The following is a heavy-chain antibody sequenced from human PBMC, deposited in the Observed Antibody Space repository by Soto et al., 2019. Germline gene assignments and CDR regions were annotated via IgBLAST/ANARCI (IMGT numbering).Heavy chain of an antibody. CDR3: ARRYGWLYFDY. CDR1: GDSISSSNYF. J-gene: IGHJ4*02. CDR2: IFYSGST. Sequence: PSETLSLTCTVSGDSISSSNYFWGWIRQPPGKGLEWIGTIFYSGSTYYNPSLKSRVTISVDTSKNQFSLKLTSVTAADTALYYCARRYGWLYFDYWGQGILVTVSS. D-gene: IGHD6-19*01. V-gene: IGHV4-39*01.